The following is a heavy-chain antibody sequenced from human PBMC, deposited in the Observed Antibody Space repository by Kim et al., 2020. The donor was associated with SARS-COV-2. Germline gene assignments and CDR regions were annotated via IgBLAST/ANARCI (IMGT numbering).Heavy chain of an antibody. Sequence: GGSLRLSCAASGFTFSSYAMHWVRQAPGKGLEWVAVISYDGSNKYYVDSVKGRFTISRDNSKNTLYLQMNSLRAEDTAVYYCARSEVVRGGPWSFDYWGQGTLVTVSS. CDR3: ARSEVVRGGPWSFDY. CDR1: GFTFSSYA. CDR2: ISYDGSNK. J-gene: IGHJ4*02. D-gene: IGHD3-10*01. V-gene: IGHV3-30*04.